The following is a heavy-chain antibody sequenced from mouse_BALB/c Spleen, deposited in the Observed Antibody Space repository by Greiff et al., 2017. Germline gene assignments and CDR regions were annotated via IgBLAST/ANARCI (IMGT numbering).Heavy chain of an antibody. V-gene: IGHV1S81*02. Sequence: QVQLQQPGAELVKPGASVKLSCKASGYTFTSYWMHWVKQRPGQGLEWIGEINPSNGRTNYNEKFKSKATLTVDKSSSTAYMQLSSLTSEDSAVYYCERRRYGAYWGQGTLVTVSA. CDR1: GYTFTSYW. CDR2: INPSNGRT. J-gene: IGHJ3*01. CDR3: ERRRYGAY. D-gene: IGHD1-1*02.